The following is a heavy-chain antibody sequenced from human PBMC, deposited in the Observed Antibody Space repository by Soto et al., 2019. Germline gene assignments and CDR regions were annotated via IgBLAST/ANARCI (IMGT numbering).Heavy chain of an antibody. CDR1: GGSISSYY. CDR2: IYYSGST. V-gene: IGHV4-59*01. J-gene: IGHJ6*02. D-gene: IGHD3-3*01. CDR3: SRGVGVSGTDNPSRHSGLDI. Sequence: SETLSLTCTVSGGSISSYYWSWIRQPPGKGLEWMGNIYYSGSTNYNLSLKSRVIITIDSSKNQSPLMLISGTAADTAADYCSRGVGVSGTDNPSRHSGLDIWGQGTTVTVSS.